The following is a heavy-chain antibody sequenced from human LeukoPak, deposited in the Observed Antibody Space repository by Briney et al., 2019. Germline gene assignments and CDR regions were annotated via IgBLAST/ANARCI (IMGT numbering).Heavy chain of an antibody. Sequence: PGGSLRLSCAASGFAFSSYNMNWVRQAPGKGLEWVSSITSSSSYIYYADSLKGRFTISRDNAKNSLYLQMNSLRAEDTAVYYCARDLYYSDNPSGAFDIWGQGTMVTVSS. J-gene: IGHJ3*02. CDR3: ARDLYYSDNPSGAFDI. D-gene: IGHD3-22*01. CDR2: ITSSSSYI. V-gene: IGHV3-21*04. CDR1: GFAFSSYN.